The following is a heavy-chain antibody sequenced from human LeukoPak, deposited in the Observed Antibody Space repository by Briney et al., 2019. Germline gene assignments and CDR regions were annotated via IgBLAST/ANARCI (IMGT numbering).Heavy chain of an antibody. CDR1: GYSFTSCF. J-gene: IGHJ4*02. CDR2: INPGGGST. V-gene: IGHV1-46*01. Sequence: ASVKVSCKASGYSFTSCFIHWLRQAPGQGLEWMGIINPGGGSTSYAQNFQGRVTMTRDTSTSTVYMELNSLRSEDPAVYYCARALIYGGNEDYWGQGTLVTVSS. D-gene: IGHD4/OR15-4a*01. CDR3: ARALIYGGNEDY.